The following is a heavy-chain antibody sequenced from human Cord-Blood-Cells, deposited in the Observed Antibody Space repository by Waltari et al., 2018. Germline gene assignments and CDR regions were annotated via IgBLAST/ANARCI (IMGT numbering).Heavy chain of an antibody. V-gene: IGHV6-1*01. J-gene: IGHJ6*02. CDR3: AKGSRDYGDYMRTKGYYYYGMDV. CDR2: TYYRSKWYN. CDR1: RAA. D-gene: IGHD4-17*01. Sequence: RAAWNWIRQSPSRGLEWLGRTYYRSKWYNDYAVSVKSRITINPDTSKNQFSLQLNSVTPEDTAVYYCAKGSRDYGDYMRTKGYYYYGMDVWGQGTTVTVSS.